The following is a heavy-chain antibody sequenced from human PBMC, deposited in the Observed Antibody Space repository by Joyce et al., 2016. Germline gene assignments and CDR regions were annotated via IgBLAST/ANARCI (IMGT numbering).Heavy chain of an antibody. V-gene: IGHV4-61*02. CDR2: NHGSGST. CDR3: AREAVYKTYYYGMDV. Sequence: QVQLQESGPGLVKPSQTLSLICTVSGGSINNNNYYWSWIRQPAGKGLEWIGRNHGSGSTTYTPSLKSRVTITKDTPKKKITLKVTYGTAADTADYYCAREAVYKTYYYGMDVWGQGTTVTVSS. J-gene: IGHJ6*02. CDR1: GGSINNNNYY. D-gene: IGHD1-14*01.